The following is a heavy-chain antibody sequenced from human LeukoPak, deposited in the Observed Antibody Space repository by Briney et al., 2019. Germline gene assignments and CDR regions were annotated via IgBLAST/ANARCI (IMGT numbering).Heavy chain of an antibody. CDR3: ARGPGGNDFDY. CDR1: GGSISSYY. J-gene: IGHJ4*02. D-gene: IGHD2-15*01. CDR2: IYYSGST. V-gene: IGHV4-59*12. Sequence: SETLSLTCTVSGGSISSYYWSWIRQPPGKGLEWIGYIYYSGSTNYNPSLKSRVTISVDTSKNQFSLKLSSVTAADTAVYYCARGPGGNDFDYWGQGTLVTVSS.